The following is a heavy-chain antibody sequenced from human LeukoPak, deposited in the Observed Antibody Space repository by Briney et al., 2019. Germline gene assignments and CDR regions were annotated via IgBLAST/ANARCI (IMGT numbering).Heavy chain of an antibody. CDR3: ARITMVRGVIIGGAFDI. V-gene: IGHV3-53*01. CDR2: IYSGGST. Sequence: GGSLRLSCAASGFTVSSNYMSWVRQAPGKGLEWVSVIYSGGSTYYADSVKGRFTISRDNSKNTLYLQMNSLRAEDTAVYYCARITMVRGVIIGGAFDIWGQGTMVTVSS. J-gene: IGHJ3*02. D-gene: IGHD3-10*01. CDR1: GFTVSSNY.